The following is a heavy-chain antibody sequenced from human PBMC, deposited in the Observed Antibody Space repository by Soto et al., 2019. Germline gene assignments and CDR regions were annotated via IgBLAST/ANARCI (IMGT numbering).Heavy chain of an antibody. V-gene: IGHV3-30*18. CDR1: GFTFSSYG. CDR3: AKEWVYDSSGWSFDY. Sequence: QVQLVESGGGVLQPGGSLRLSCAASGFTFSSYGMHWVRQAPGKGLEWVAVISDDGSNKYYADSVKGRFTISRDNSKNTLYLQMNSLRAEDTAVYYCAKEWVYDSSGWSFDYWGQGTLVTVSS. J-gene: IGHJ4*02. D-gene: IGHD3-22*01. CDR2: ISDDGSNK.